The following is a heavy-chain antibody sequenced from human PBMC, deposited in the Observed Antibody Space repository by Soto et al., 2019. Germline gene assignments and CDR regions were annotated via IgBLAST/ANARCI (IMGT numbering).Heavy chain of an antibody. D-gene: IGHD6-6*01. Sequence: KPSETLSLTCTVSGGSISSYYWSWIRQPPGKGLEWIGYIYYSGSTNYNPSLKSRVTISVDTSKNQFSLKLSSVTAADTAVYYCARVQQLVGGFDYWGQGTLVTVSS. CDR1: GGSISSYY. V-gene: IGHV4-59*01. J-gene: IGHJ4*02. CDR2: IYYSGST. CDR3: ARVQQLVGGFDY.